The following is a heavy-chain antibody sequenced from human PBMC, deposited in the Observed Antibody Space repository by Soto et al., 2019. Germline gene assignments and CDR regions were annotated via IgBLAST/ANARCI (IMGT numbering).Heavy chain of an antibody. V-gene: IGHV3-74*01. Sequence: EVQLVESGGGLVQPGGSLRHSCVASGFTFSNYWIHWVRQAPGKGLVWVSRINGDGSSTNYADSVKGQFTISRDNAKNSVYLQMNSLRVEDTAVYYCARGARNYYYFDCWGQGTLVTVSS. J-gene: IGHJ4*02. CDR1: GFTFSNYW. D-gene: IGHD1-7*01. CDR2: INGDGSST. CDR3: ARGARNYYYFDC.